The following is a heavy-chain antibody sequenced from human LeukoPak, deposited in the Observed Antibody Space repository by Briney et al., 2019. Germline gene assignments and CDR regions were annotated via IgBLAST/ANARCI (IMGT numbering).Heavy chain of an antibody. D-gene: IGHD5-18*01. CDR3: ASRQLWSDYYYYGMDV. CDR2: IYHSGST. J-gene: IGHJ6*04. CDR1: GDSISSGGYS. Sequence: PSQTLSLTCAVSGDSISSGGYSWSWIRQPPGKGLEWIGYIYHSGSTYYNPSLKSRVTISVDRSKNQFSLKLSPVTAADTAVYYCASRQLWSDYYYYGMDVWGKGTTVTVSS. V-gene: IGHV4-30-2*01.